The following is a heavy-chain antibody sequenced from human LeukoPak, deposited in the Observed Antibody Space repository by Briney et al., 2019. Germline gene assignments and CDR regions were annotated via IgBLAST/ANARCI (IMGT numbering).Heavy chain of an antibody. V-gene: IGHV1-69-2*01. D-gene: IGHD5-18*01. Sequence: GASVKVSCKASGYTFTDYYMHWVQQAPGKGLEWMGRVDPEDGETIYAEKFQGRVTITADTSTDTAYMELSSLRSEDTAVYYCATVFGYSHGYGLAVMGGQYYYMDVWGKGTTVTASS. CDR1: GYTFTDYY. CDR2: VDPEDGET. CDR3: ATVFGYSHGYGLAVMGGQYYYMDV. J-gene: IGHJ6*03.